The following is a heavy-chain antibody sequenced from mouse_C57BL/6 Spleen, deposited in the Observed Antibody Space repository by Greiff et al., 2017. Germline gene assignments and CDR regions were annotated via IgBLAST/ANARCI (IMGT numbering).Heavy chain of an antibody. CDR1: GYAFSSSW. CDR2: IYPGEGDT. J-gene: IGHJ2*01. Sequence: VQLQQSGPELVKPGASVKISCKASGYAFSSSWMNWVKQRPGKGLEWIGRIYPGEGDTNYNGKFKGKATLTADKSSSTAYMQLSSLTSEDSAVYFCARLGSNYDYFDYWGQGTTLTVSS. CDR3: ARLGSNYDYFDY. V-gene: IGHV1-82*01. D-gene: IGHD2-5*01.